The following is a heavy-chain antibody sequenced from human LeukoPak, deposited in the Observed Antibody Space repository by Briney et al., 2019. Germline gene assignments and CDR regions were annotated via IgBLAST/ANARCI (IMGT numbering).Heavy chain of an antibody. D-gene: IGHD3-10*01. CDR1: GFTFDDYA. CDR3: AKAVPGTKYYFDY. CDR2: ISWNSGSI. V-gene: IGHV3-9*01. Sequence: GGSLRLSCAASGFTFDDYAMHWVRHAPGKGLEWVSGISWNSGSIGYADSVKGRFTISRDNAKNSLYLQMNSLRAEDTALYYCAKAVPGTKYYFDYWGQGTLVTVSS. J-gene: IGHJ4*02.